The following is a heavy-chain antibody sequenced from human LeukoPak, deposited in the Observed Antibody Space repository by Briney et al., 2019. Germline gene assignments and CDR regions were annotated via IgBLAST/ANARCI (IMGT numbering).Heavy chain of an antibody. D-gene: IGHD6-13*01. Sequence: ASVKVSCKASGGTFSSYAISWVRQAPGQGLEWMGWMNPNSGNTGYAQKFQGRVTMTRNTSISTAYMELSSLRSEDTAVYYCARDWQPYYYYYYMDVWGKGTTVTVSS. J-gene: IGHJ6*03. CDR1: GGTFSSYA. CDR2: MNPNSGNT. CDR3: ARDWQPYYYYYYMDV. V-gene: IGHV1-8*02.